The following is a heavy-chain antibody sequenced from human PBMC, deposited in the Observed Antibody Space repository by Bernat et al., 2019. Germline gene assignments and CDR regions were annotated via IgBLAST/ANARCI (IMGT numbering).Heavy chain of an antibody. J-gene: IGHJ2*01. V-gene: IGHV3-74*02. CDR3: ARLRPSSSGYQDPYWYFDL. CDR2: IESDGIST. D-gene: IGHD3-22*01. Sequence: EVQLVESGGGLVQPGRSLRLSCTASGFTFGDYAMSWVRQAPGMGLVWVSRIESDGISTTYAESVKGRFTIYRDNAKNTLYLQMNSLRAEDTAVYYCARLRPSSSGYQDPYWYFDLWGRGTLVTVSS. CDR1: GFTFGDYA.